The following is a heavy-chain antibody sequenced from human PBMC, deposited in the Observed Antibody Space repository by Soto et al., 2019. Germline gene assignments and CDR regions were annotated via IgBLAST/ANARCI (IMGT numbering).Heavy chain of an antibody. CDR3: ARRQIPPPTRGAANARGGMDV. CDR1: GFTFNNYG. Sequence: QVKLVESGGGVVQPGRSLGLSCAASGFTFNNYGMHWIRQAPGKGLEWLAVIWNDGSNSSYANSVKGRFTISRDNSKNTLYLQMSSLRAEDTAVYYCARRQIPPPTRGAANARGGMDVWGQGTTVTVSS. CDR2: IWNDGSNS. J-gene: IGHJ6*02. V-gene: IGHV3-33*01. D-gene: IGHD6-13*01.